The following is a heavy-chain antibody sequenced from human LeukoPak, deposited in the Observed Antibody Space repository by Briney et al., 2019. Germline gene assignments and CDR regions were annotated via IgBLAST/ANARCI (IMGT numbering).Heavy chain of an antibody. J-gene: IGHJ4*02. Sequence: GASVKVSCKASGYTFTSYGISWVRQAPGQGLQWMGLISPDNGDTKSAQNLQGRVILTTDTSTSTAYMELRSLRSDDTAVYYCASGSYYFDYLGKGTLVTVSS. CDR1: GYTFTSYG. CDR3: ASGSYYFDY. CDR2: ISPDNGDT. V-gene: IGHV1-18*01. D-gene: IGHD3-10*01.